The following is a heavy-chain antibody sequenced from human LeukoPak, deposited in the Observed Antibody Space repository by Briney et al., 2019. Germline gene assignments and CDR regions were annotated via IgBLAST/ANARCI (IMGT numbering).Heavy chain of an antibody. J-gene: IGHJ3*02. Sequence: GGSLRLSCAASGFTVSSNYMSWVRQAPGKGLEWVAVIWYDGSNKYYADSVKGRFTISRDNSKNTLYLQMNSLRAEDTAVYYCASESNYYDSSGYGAFDIWGQGTMVTVSS. CDR2: IWYDGSNK. CDR3: ASESNYYDSSGYGAFDI. D-gene: IGHD3-22*01. V-gene: IGHV3-33*08. CDR1: GFTVSSNY.